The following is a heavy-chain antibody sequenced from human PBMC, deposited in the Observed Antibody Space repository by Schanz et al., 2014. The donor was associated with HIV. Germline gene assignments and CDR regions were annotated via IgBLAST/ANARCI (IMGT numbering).Heavy chain of an antibody. Sequence: QVQLQQWGAGLLKPSETLSLTCAVYGRSVTYFYWTWIRQSPGKGLEWIAEVNHSGDTNYNPSLKSRVPKSVETAKTQFSLKLDSVTAADTAVYYCARSYYYDGSPLPLDSWGQGTLVTVSS. CDR2: VNHSGDT. V-gene: IGHV4-34*02. J-gene: IGHJ4*02. CDR3: ARSYYYDGSPLPLDS. CDR1: GRSVTYFY. D-gene: IGHD3-22*01.